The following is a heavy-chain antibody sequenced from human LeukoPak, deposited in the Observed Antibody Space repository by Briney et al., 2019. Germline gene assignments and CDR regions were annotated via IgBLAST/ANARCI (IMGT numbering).Heavy chain of an antibody. CDR2: INSDGSHA. V-gene: IGHV3-74*01. CDR1: GYTFSSFW. D-gene: IGHD1-26*01. J-gene: IGHJ4*02. Sequence: GGSLRPSCAASGYTFSSFWIHWVRHAPGEGLVWVAHINSDGSHATYADSVRGRFTISRDNVKSTVYLQMNNLKVDDTAVYHCARGVGGLDNWGQGTLVTVSS. CDR3: ARGVGGLDN.